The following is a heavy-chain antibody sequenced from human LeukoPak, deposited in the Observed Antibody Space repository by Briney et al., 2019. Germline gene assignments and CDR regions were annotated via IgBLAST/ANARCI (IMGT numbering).Heavy chain of an antibody. J-gene: IGHJ4*02. CDR3: ARDPPGKGY. CDR2: ISAYNDNT. CDR1: GYTFTSYG. V-gene: IGHV1-18*01. Sequence: ASVKVSCKASGYTFTSYGISWVRQAPGQGLEGMGWISAYNDNTNYAQKLQGRVPMTTDTSTSTAYMELRSLRSDATAVYYCARDPPGKGYWGQGTLVTVSS.